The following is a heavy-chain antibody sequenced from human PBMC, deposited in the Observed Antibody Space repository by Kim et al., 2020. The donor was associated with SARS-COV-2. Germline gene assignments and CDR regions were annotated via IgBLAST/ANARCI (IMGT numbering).Heavy chain of an antibody. D-gene: IGHD3-16*01. CDR1: EFTFSRHV. CDR3: AKYYWGEKEQFDP. CDR2: IRSSGDST. V-gene: IGHV3-23*01. Sequence: GGSLRLSCAASEFTFSRHVMSWVRQAPGKGLEWVSSIRSSGDSTYYADSVKGRFTISRDDSKNTLYLEMNSLRVEDTAVYYCAKYYWGEKEQFDPWGQGTLVTVSS. J-gene: IGHJ5*01.